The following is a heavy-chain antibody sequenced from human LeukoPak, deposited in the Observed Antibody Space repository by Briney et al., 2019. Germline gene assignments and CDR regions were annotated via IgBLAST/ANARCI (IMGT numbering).Heavy chain of an antibody. Sequence: GASVKVSCKASGYTFTGYYMHWVRQAPGQGLEWMGWINPNSGGTNYAQKLQGRVTMTTDTSTSTAYMELRSLRSDDTAVYYCARDGFTFGGVPLDYWGQGTLVTVSS. CDR1: GYTFTGYY. CDR2: INPNSGGT. CDR3: ARDGFTFGGVPLDY. D-gene: IGHD3-16*01. V-gene: IGHV1-2*02. J-gene: IGHJ4*02.